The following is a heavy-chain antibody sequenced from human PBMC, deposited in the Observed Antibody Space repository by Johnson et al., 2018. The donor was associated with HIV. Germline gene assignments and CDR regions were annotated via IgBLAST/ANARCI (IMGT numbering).Heavy chain of an antibody. D-gene: IGHD6-6*01. Sequence: VQLVESGGGVVQPGGSLRLSCAASGFTFSSYGMHWVRQAPGKGLEWVSYISSSSSTIYYADSVKGRFTISRDNAKNSLYLQMNSLRAEDTALYYCAKDMGRYSSSSAAFDICGQGTMVIVSS. V-gene: IGHV3-48*04. CDR3: AKDMGRYSSSSAAFDI. CDR1: GFTFSSYG. CDR2: ISSSSSTI. J-gene: IGHJ3*02.